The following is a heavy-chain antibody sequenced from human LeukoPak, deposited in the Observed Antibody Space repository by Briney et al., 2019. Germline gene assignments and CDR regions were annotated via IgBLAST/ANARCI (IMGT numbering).Heavy chain of an antibody. CDR1: GFTFSNYA. V-gene: IGHV3-23*01. CDR3: AKVRTGHYFDY. CDR2: ISGTGGST. D-gene: IGHD1-1*01. Sequence: GGSLRLPCAASGFTFSNYAMSWVRQAPGKGLGWVSGISGTGGSTYYADSVKGRFTVSRDNSNNTLFLQMNSLRAEDTAVYYCAKVRTGHYFDYWGQGTLVTVSS. J-gene: IGHJ4*02.